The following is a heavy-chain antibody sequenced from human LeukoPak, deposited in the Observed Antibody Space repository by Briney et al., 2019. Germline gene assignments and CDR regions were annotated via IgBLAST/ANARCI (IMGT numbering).Heavy chain of an antibody. CDR1: GFTFDDYA. CDR3: AKEVHGSLDY. CDR2: ISWNSGSI. V-gene: IGHV3-9*01. D-gene: IGHD1-26*01. J-gene: IGHJ4*02. Sequence: GGSLRLSCAASGFTFDDYAMHWVRQAPGKGLEWVSGISWNSGSIGYADSVKGRFTNSRDNAKNSLYLQMNSLRAEDTALYYCAKEVHGSLDYWGQGTLVTVSS.